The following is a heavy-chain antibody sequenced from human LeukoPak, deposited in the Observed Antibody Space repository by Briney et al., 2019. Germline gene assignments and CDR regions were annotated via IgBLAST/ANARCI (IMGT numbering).Heavy chain of an antibody. J-gene: IGHJ6*02. CDR3: ARDLILGDSTGYDSYYYYGLDV. Sequence: GASVKVSCKASGYTFTGYYIHWVRQAPGQGLEWMGWINPNSGGTIYAQKFEDWVTMTRDTSISTAYMELSRLRSDDTAVYYCARDLILGDSTGYDSYYYYGLDVWGQGTTVTVSS. D-gene: IGHD3-22*01. V-gene: IGHV1-2*04. CDR2: INPNSGGT. CDR1: GYTFTGYY.